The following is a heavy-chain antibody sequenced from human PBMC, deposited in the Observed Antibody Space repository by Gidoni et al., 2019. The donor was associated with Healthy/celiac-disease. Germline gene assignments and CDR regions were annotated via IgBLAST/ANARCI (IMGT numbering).Heavy chain of an antibody. D-gene: IGHD5-12*01. CDR2: MWYDGSNK. J-gene: IGHJ4*02. V-gene: IGHV3-33*01. CDR3: ARDEWLRLEGRLRY. Sequence: QVQLVESGGGVVQPGRSLRLSCAASGFTFSSDGMHWVRQDPGKGLEWVAVMWYDGSNKYYADSVNGRFTISRDNSKNTLYLQMNSLRAEDTAVYYCARDEWLRLEGRLRYWGQGTLVTVSS. CDR1: GFTFSSDG.